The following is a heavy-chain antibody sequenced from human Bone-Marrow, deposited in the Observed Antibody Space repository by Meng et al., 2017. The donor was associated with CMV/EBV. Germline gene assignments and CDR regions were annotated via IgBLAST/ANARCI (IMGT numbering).Heavy chain of an antibody. V-gene: IGHV3-20*04. CDR1: GGSFSGYY. CDR3: ARGWKRMTTVTTSYGMDV. D-gene: IGHD4-11*01. CDR2: ITWNGDST. J-gene: IGHJ6*02. Sequence: GGSLRLSCAVYGGSFSGYYWSWIRQPPGKGLEWVSGITWNGDSTGYADSVKGRFTISRDNSKNTLYLQMNSLRAEDTAVYYCARGWKRMTTVTTSYGMDVWGQGTTVTVSS.